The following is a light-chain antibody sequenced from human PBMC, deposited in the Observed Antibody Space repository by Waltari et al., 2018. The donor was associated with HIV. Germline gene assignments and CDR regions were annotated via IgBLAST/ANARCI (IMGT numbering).Light chain of an antibody. Sequence: QSVLPQPPSASGAPGQRVTMSCSGSSSNLGGNYVYWYQHLPGSAPKLLISRNNNRPSGVPDRFSGSKSGTSASLAISGLRSEDEADYYCAAWDDSLSGVLFGGGTKLTVL. CDR2: RNN. CDR1: SSNLGGNY. CDR3: AAWDDSLSGVL. V-gene: IGLV1-47*01. J-gene: IGLJ3*02.